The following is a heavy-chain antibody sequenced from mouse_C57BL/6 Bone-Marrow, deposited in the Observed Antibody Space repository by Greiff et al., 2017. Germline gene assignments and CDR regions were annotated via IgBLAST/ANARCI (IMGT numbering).Heavy chain of an antibody. CDR3: TSFITTAELNFDY. Sequence: VQLQQSGAELVRPGASVKLSCTASGFNIKDDYMHWVKQRPEQGLEWIGWIVPENGDTEYASKFQGKATITADTTSNTAYLQISSLTSEDTAVDYCTSFITTAELNFDYWGQGTTLTVSS. CDR2: IVPENGDT. D-gene: IGHD1-1*01. CDR1: GFNIKDDY. V-gene: IGHV14-4*01. J-gene: IGHJ2*01.